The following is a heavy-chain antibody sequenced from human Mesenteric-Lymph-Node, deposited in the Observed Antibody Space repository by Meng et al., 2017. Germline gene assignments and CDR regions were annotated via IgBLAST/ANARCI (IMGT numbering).Heavy chain of an antibody. D-gene: IGHD3-10*01. CDR3: ARRRGGSGRDC. CDR1: GGSISSGGYY. Sequence: QLQLQESGSGLVKPSQTLSLTCAVSGGSISSGGYYWSWIRQHPGKGLEWIGYIYYSGSTYYNPSLKSRVTISVDTSKNQFSLMLTSVTATDTAVYYCARRRGGSGRDCWGQGTLVTVSS. CDR2: IYYSGST. V-gene: IGHV4-31*11. J-gene: IGHJ4*02.